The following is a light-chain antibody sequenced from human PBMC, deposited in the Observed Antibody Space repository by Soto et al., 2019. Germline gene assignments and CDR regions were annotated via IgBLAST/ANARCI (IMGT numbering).Light chain of an antibody. CDR1: QSVRNSY. CDR3: QQYGTSPLT. Sequence: PGERATLSCRASQSVRNSYLTWYQQKPGQAPRLLIYGASSRATGIPDRFSGSGSGTDFTLTISRLEPEDFAVYYCQQYGTSPLTFGGGTKVEIK. V-gene: IGKV3-20*01. CDR2: GAS. J-gene: IGKJ4*01.